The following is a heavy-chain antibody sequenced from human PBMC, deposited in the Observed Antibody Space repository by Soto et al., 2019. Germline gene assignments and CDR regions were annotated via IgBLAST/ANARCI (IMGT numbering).Heavy chain of an antibody. CDR2: IYPGDSDI. Sequence: GESLKISCKGSGYSFTIYCIGWVLQMPGKGLEWMAIIYPGDSDIRYNPSFQGQVTISADKSISTAYLQWSSLKASDTAMYYCARQPSNGQWYVWGQGTTVTVSS. CDR3: ARQPSNGQWYV. V-gene: IGHV5-51*01. CDR1: GYSFTIYC. D-gene: IGHD6-19*01. J-gene: IGHJ6*02.